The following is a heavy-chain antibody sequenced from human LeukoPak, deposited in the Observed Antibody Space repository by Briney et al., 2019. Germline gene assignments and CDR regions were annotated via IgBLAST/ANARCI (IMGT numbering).Heavy chain of an antibody. Sequence: GGSLRPSCTASGFTFGDYAMSWVRQAPGKGLEWVGFIRSKAYGGTTEYAASVKGRFTISRDDSKSIAYLQMNSLKTEDTAVYYCTRLMRLDAFDIWGQGTMVTVSS. CDR2: IRSKAYGGTT. CDR1: GFTFGDYA. J-gene: IGHJ3*02. V-gene: IGHV3-49*04. CDR3: TRLMRLDAFDI.